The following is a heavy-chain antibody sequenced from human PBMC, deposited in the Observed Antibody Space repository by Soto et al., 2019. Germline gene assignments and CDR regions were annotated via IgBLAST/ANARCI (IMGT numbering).Heavy chain of an antibody. J-gene: IGHJ4*02. CDR3: ARGSRGATAD. V-gene: IGHV4-4*02. CDR2: IYNSGSI. D-gene: IGHD1-26*01. CDR1: GGSISSSNW. Sequence: QVQLQESGPGLVKPSGTLSLTCAVSGGSISSSNWWSWVRQPPGKGLEWIGAIYNSGSINYNPSRKSRDTVSVDKSQNQVSRNRSSVTAADTAVYYCARGSRGATADWGQGTLVTVS.